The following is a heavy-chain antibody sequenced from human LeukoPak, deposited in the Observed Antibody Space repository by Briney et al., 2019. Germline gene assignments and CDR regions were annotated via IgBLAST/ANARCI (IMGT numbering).Heavy chain of an antibody. Sequence: SETLSLTCTVSGGSISSYYWSWIRQPPGKGLEWIGYIYYSGSTNYNPSLKSRVTISVDTSKNQFSPKLSSVTAADTAVYYCARVWPYCSSTSCTPGGMDVWGEGTTVTVSS. V-gene: IGHV4-59*01. J-gene: IGHJ6*04. CDR2: IYYSGST. CDR3: ARVWPYCSSTSCTPGGMDV. CDR1: GGSISSYY. D-gene: IGHD2-2*01.